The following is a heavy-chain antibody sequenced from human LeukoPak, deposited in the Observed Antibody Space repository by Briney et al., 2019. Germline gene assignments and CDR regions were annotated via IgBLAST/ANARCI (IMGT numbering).Heavy chain of an antibody. CDR3: AKDRGGAVAGNKVGFDY. V-gene: IGHV3-23*01. Sequence: PGGSLTLSCAASGFTFSSYAMSWGRQAPGKGLEWVSGISGNGGSTYYADSVKGRLTLSRDSSKQTLHLQMNSLRAEDTAVSFCAKDRGGAVAGNKVGFDYWGQGTLVTVSS. D-gene: IGHD6-19*01. J-gene: IGHJ4*02. CDR1: GFTFSSYA. CDR2: ISGNGGST.